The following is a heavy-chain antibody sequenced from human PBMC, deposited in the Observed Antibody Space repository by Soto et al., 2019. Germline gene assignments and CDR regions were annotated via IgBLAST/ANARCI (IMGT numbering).Heavy chain of an antibody. CDR1: GDSISNNKW. J-gene: IGHJ4*02. CDR3: ARAGNYDVLSGRMYYFDS. V-gene: IGHV4-4*02. Sequence: SETLSLTCSVSGDSISNNKWWSWVRQPPGKGLEWIGEMHHSGSIHYNASLKSRVTLSIDTSRSQFSLRLSSVTAADTAVYFCARAGNYDVLSGRMYYFDSWGQGTPVTVSS. D-gene: IGHD3-3*01. CDR2: MHHSGSI.